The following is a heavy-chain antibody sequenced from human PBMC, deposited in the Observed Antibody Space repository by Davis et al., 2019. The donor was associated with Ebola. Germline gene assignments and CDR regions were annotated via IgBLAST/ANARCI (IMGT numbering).Heavy chain of an antibody. D-gene: IGHD3-3*01. CDR2: IYWNDDK. CDR1: GFSLSTSGVG. CDR3: AHRLDFWSGYYIRTNWFDP. Sequence: SGPTLVKPTQTLTLTCTFSGFSLSTSGVGVGWIRQPPGKALEWLALIYWNDDKRYSPSLKSRLTITKDTSKNQVVLTMTNMDPVDTATYYCAHRLDFWSGYYIRTNWFDPWGQGTLVTVSS. J-gene: IGHJ5*02. V-gene: IGHV2-5*01.